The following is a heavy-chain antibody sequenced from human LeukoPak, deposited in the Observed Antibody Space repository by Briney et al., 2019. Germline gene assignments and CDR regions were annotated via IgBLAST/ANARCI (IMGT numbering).Heavy chain of an antibody. CDR1: GFTFSSYS. Sequence: GGSLRLSCAASGFTFSSYSMNWVRQAPGKGLEWVSSISSSSSYIYYADSVKGRFTISRDNAKNSLYLQMNSLRAEDTAVYYCARNPAPLEQQLGKFWFDPWGQGTLVTVSS. D-gene: IGHD6-13*01. V-gene: IGHV3-21*01. CDR2: ISSSSSYI. CDR3: ARNPAPLEQQLGKFWFDP. J-gene: IGHJ5*02.